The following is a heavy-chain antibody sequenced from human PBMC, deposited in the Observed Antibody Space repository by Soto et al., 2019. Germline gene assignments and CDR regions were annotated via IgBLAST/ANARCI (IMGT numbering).Heavy chain of an antibody. CDR1: GFAFDDYV. CDR3: AKGGSAALIAPSGRDNWFDP. CDR2: ITWNGGTI. Sequence: EVQLVESGGGLVQPGRSLRLSCAASGFAFDDYVMHWVRQPPGRGLEWVSGITWNGGTIRYVDSVKGRFTISRDNAENSLYLQMNSLRPEDTAVYHCAKGGSAALIAPSGRDNWFDPWGQGTQVTVSS. J-gene: IGHJ5*02. D-gene: IGHD6-13*01. V-gene: IGHV3-9*01.